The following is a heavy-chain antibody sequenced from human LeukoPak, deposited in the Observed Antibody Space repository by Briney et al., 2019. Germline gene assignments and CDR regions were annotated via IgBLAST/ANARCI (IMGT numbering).Heavy chain of an antibody. D-gene: IGHD5-12*01. Sequence: GGSLRLSCAASGFTFSTYGIHWVRQAPGQGLEWVAFIRYDGSNKYYADSVKGRFTISRDNSKNTLYLHVNSLRPEDTAVYYCAKGSGYDAQYYYYYMDVWGKGTTVTISS. J-gene: IGHJ6*03. CDR2: IRYDGSNK. CDR1: GFTFSTYG. CDR3: AKGSGYDAQYYYYYMDV. V-gene: IGHV3-30*02.